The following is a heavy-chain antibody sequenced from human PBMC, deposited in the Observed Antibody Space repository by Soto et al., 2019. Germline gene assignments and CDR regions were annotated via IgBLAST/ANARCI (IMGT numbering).Heavy chain of an antibody. V-gene: IGHV4-59*01. J-gene: IGHJ6*03. CDR3: ARDWSEREYSGYDSRYYYYMDV. CDR1: GGSISSYY. Sequence: PSETLSLTCTVSGGSISSYYWSWIRQPPGKGLEWIGYIYYSGSTNYNPSLKSRVTISVDTSKNQFSLKLSSVTAADTAVYYCARDWSEREYSGYDSRYYYYMDVWGKGTKVTVSS. D-gene: IGHD5-12*01. CDR2: IYYSGST.